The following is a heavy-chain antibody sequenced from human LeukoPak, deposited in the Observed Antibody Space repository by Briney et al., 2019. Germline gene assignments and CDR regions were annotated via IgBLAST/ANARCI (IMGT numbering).Heavy chain of an antibody. D-gene: IGHD3-9*01. CDR2: MNPNSGNT. V-gene: IGHV1-8*02. CDR3: ARVNYDILTGYSYYYMDV. J-gene: IGHJ6*03. Sequence: ASVKVSCKASGYTFTGYYMQWVRQAPGQGLEWMGWMNPNSGNTGYAQKFQGRVTMTRNTSISTAYMELSSLRSEDTAVYYCARVNYDILTGYSYYYMDVWGKGTTVTISS. CDR1: GYTFTGYY.